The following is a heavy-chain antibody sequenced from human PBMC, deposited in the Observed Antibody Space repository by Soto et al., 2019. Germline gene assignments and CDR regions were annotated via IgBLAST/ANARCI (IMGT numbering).Heavy chain of an antibody. CDR1: GYSFTSYW. J-gene: IGHJ4*02. Sequence: GESLKISCKGSGYSFTSYWISWVRQMPGKGLEWMGRIDPSDSYTNYSPSFQGHVTISADKSISTAYLQWSSLKASDTAMYYCARHYDSSGYYYGPFDYWGQGTLVTVSS. CDR3: ARHYDSSGYYYGPFDY. CDR2: IDPSDSYT. D-gene: IGHD3-22*01. V-gene: IGHV5-10-1*01.